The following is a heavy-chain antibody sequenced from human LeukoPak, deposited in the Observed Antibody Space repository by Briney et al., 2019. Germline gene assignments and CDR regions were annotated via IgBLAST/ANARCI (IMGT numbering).Heavy chain of an antibody. Sequence: GGSLRLSCAASGFTFSSYAMSWVRQAPGKGLEWVSAISGSGGSTYYADSVKGRFTISRDNSKNTLYLQMNSLRAEDTAVYYCAKDVLLWFGELSYYDYWSQGTLVTVSS. CDR3: AKDVLLWFGELSYYDY. CDR2: ISGSGGST. D-gene: IGHD3-10*01. J-gene: IGHJ4*02. CDR1: GFTFSSYA. V-gene: IGHV3-23*01.